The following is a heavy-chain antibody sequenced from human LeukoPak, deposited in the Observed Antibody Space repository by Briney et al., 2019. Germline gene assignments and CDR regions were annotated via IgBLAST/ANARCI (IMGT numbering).Heavy chain of an antibody. J-gene: IGHJ4*02. Sequence: GGSLRLSCAASGFTFSSYAMSWVRQAPGKGLECVSAISGSGGNTYYADSVKGRFTISRDNSKNTLYLQLNSLRAEDTAVYYCAKAGAALDYFDCWGQGTLVTVSS. CDR1: GFTFSSYA. V-gene: IGHV3-23*01. D-gene: IGHD6-6*01. CDR3: AKAGAALDYFDC. CDR2: ISGSGGNT.